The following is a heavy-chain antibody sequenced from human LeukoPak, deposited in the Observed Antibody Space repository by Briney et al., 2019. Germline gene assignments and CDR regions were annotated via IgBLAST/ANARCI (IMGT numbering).Heavy chain of an antibody. CDR1: GFTFSSYD. CDR2: IGTAGDT. V-gene: IGHV3-13*01. D-gene: IGHD3-10*01. CDR3: ARGNGLLWFGSPFDY. J-gene: IGHJ4*02. Sequence: GGSLRLSCAASGFTFSSYDMHWVRQATGKGLEWVSAIGTAGDTYYPGSVKGRFTISRENAKNSLYLQMNSLRAGVTAVYYCARGNGLLWFGSPFDYWGQGTLVTVSS.